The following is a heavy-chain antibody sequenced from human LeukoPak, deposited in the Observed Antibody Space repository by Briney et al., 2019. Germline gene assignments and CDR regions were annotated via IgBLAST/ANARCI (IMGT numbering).Heavy chain of an antibody. D-gene: IGHD5-18*01. V-gene: IGHV1-46*01. CDR3: ARSYGYFSPFDY. Sequence: GASVKVSCKPSGYTFTSYYMHWVRQAPGQGLEWMGIINPSGGSTTYAQKFQGRVTMTTDTSTSTAYMELRSLRSDDTAVYYCARSYGYFSPFDYWGQGTLVTVSS. J-gene: IGHJ4*02. CDR1: GYTFTSYY. CDR2: INPSGGST.